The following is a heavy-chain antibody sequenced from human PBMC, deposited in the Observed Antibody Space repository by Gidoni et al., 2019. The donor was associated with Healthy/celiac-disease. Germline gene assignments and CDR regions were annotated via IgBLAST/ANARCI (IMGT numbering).Heavy chain of an antibody. CDR2: INPNSGGT. CDR1: GYTFTGYY. CDR3: ARGRGNDLWSIAAVPLPDV. V-gene: IGHV1-2*02. D-gene: IGHD6-13*01. Sequence: QVQLVQSGAEVKKPGASVKVSCKASGYTFTGYYMHWVRQAPGHGLEWMGWINPNSGGTNYAQKFQGRVTMTRDTSISTAYMELSRLRSDDTAVYYCARGRGNDLWSIAAVPLPDVWGKGTTVTVSS. J-gene: IGHJ6*04.